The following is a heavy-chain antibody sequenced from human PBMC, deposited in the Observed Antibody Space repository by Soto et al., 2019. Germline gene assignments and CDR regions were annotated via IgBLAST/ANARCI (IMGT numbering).Heavy chain of an antibody. Sequence: SETLSLTCAVYGGSFSGYYWSWIRQPPGKGLEWIGEINHSGSTYYNPSLKSRVTISVDRSKNQFSLKLSSVTAADTAVYYCARVRTVVTPNYFDYWGQGTLVTVSS. J-gene: IGHJ4*02. CDR1: GGSFSGYY. CDR2: INHSGST. D-gene: IGHD2-21*02. CDR3: ARVRTVVTPNYFDY. V-gene: IGHV4-34*01.